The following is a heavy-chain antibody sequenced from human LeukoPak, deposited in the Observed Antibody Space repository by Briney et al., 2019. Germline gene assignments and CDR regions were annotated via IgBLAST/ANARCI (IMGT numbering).Heavy chain of an antibody. V-gene: IGHV4-38-2*02. J-gene: IGHJ4*02. D-gene: IGHD3-16*01. CDR3: ARESPGGGGDY. CDR2: IYHSGST. CDR1: GYSISSGYY. Sequence: SETLSLTCAVSGYSISSGYYWGWIRQPPGKGLKWIGSIYHSGSTYYNPSLRSRVTISVDTSKNQFSLKLSSVTAADTAVYYCARESPGGGGDYWGQGTLVTVSS.